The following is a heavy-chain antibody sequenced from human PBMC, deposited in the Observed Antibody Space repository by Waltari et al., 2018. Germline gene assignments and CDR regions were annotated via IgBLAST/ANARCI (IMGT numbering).Heavy chain of an antibody. D-gene: IGHD2-8*01. CDR2: IWYDGSKK. V-gene: IGHV3-33*01. CDR1: GFTFSSYA. Sequence: QVQLVESGGGVVQPGRSLRLSCAASGFTFSSYAMQWVRQAPGKGLEWVAVIWYDGSKKFYADSVKGRFTISRDNSKNTLYLQMSNLRAEDTAVYYCAREETTCTNGVCYPDYWGQGTLVTVSS. J-gene: IGHJ4*02. CDR3: AREETTCTNGVCYPDY.